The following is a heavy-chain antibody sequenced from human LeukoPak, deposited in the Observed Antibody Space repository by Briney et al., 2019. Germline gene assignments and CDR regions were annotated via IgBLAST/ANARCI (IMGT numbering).Heavy chain of an antibody. CDR2: ISYDGSNK. D-gene: IGHD3-22*01. CDR3: AKVRYYDSSGYSNLDY. J-gene: IGHJ4*02. Sequence: PGGSLRLSCAASGFTFSSYAMHWVRQAPGKGLEWVAVISYDGSNKYYADSVKGRFTISRDNSKNTLYLQMNSLRAEDTAVYYCAKVRYYDSSGYSNLDYWGQGTLVTVSS. CDR1: GFTFSSYA. V-gene: IGHV3-30*04.